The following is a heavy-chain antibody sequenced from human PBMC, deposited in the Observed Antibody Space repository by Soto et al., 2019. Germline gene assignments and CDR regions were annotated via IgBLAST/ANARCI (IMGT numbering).Heavy chain of an antibody. J-gene: IGHJ4*02. D-gene: IGHD6-13*01. CDR2: ISSSSSYI. Sequence: GGSLRLSCAASGFTFSSYSMNWVRQAPGKGLEWVSSISSSSSYIYYADSVKGRFTISRDNAKNSLYLQMNSLRAEDTAVYYCARDHGVAAAGGFDYWGQGTLVTVSS. CDR3: ARDHGVAAAGGFDY. CDR1: GFTFSSYS. V-gene: IGHV3-21*01.